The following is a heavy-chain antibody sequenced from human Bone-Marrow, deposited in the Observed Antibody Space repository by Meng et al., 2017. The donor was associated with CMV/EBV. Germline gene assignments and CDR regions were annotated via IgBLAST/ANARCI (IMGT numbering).Heavy chain of an antibody. CDR3: ARHVPFSAAPIDY. CDR2: IYYSGST. V-gene: IGHV4-34*01. Sequence: SETLSLTCAVYGGSFSGYYWSWIRQPPGKGLEWIGSIYYSGSTYYNPSLKSRVTISVDTSKNQFSLKLSSVTAADTAVYYCARHVPFSAAPIDYWGQGTLVTVSS. D-gene: IGHD6-13*01. J-gene: IGHJ4*02. CDR1: GGSFSGYY.